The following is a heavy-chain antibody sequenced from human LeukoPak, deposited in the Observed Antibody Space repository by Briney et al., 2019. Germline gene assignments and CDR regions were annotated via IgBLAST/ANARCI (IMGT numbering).Heavy chain of an antibody. CDR1: VYTLTKLS. CDR2: FYFEDGET. D-gene: IGHD1-7*01. CDR3: ATSAVDNFELLYGMDV. Sequence: ASVNVSRKLSVYTLTKLSMHWVRQVPRKGREWMGGFYFEDGETNYAQKFQGRVTITEDTSTDTAYMELSSLRSQDTAVYYCATSAVDNFELLYGMDVWGQGTTVTVSS. J-gene: IGHJ6*02. V-gene: IGHV1-24*01.